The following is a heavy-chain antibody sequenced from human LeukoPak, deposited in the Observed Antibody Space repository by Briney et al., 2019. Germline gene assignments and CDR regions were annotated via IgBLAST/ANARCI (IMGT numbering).Heavy chain of an antibody. Sequence: GASVKVSCKASGYTFTSYYMHWVRQAPGQGLEWMGIINPSGGSTSYAQKFQGRVTMTRDTSISTAYMELSRLRSDDTAVYYCARAGYYYYYMDVWGQGTLVTVSS. CDR2: INPSGGST. J-gene: IGHJ6*03. CDR1: GYTFTSYY. CDR3: ARAGYYYYYMDV. D-gene: IGHD1-1*01. V-gene: IGHV1-46*01.